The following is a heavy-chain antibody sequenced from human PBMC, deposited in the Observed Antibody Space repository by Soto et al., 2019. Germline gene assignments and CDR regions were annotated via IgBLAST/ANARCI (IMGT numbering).Heavy chain of an antibody. CDR2: FSLSGTT. CDR3: ATRDGYYYYYGMDV. CDR1: GASITGSFF. V-gene: IGHV4-4*07. Sequence: PSETLSLTCTVSGASITGSFFWSWIRQPAGKGLEWIGRFSLSGTTNYNPSLRSRVTMSADVSKNQFSLRLTSVTAADTAVYYCATRDGYYYYYGMDVWGQGTTVTVSS. J-gene: IGHJ6*02.